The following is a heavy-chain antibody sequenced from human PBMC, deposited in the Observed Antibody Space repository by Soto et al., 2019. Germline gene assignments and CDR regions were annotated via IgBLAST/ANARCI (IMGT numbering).Heavy chain of an antibody. CDR3: ARTVLGPDLWAYSFVDHHYYMVC. J-gene: IGHJ6*03. D-gene: IGHD3-16*01. CDR1: GGSISSYY. Sequence: SETLSLTCTVSGGSISSYYWSWIRQPPGKGLEWIGYIYYSGSTNYNPSLKSRVTISVDTSKNQFSLKLSSVTAADTAVYYCARTVLGPDLWAYSFVDHHYYMVCWGQGTTVNLSS. CDR2: IYYSGST. V-gene: IGHV4-59*08.